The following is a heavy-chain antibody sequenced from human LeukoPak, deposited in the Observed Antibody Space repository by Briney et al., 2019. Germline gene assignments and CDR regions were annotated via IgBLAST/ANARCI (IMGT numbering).Heavy chain of an antibody. Sequence: ASVKVSCKASGYTFTGYYMHWVRQAPGQGLEWMGWINPNSGGTNYAQKFQGRVTMTRDTSISTAYMELSRLRSDDTAVYYCARNANYDFWSGPNWFDPWGQGTLVTVSS. CDR3: ARNANYDFWSGPNWFDP. J-gene: IGHJ5*02. CDR1: GYTFTGYY. D-gene: IGHD3-3*01. CDR2: INPNSGGT. V-gene: IGHV1-2*02.